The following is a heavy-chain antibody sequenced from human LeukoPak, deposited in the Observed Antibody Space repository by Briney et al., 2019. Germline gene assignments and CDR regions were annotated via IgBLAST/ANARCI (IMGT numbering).Heavy chain of an antibody. D-gene: IGHD6-13*01. CDR1: GFTFSSYA. Sequence: GSLRLSCAASGFTFSSYAMSWVRQAPGKGLEWIGEINHSGSTNYNPSLKSRVTISVDTSKNQFSLKLSSVTAADTAVYYCARLIAALDHYYYGMDVWGQGTTVTVSS. CDR2: INHSGST. J-gene: IGHJ6*02. V-gene: IGHV4-34*01. CDR3: ARLIAALDHYYYGMDV.